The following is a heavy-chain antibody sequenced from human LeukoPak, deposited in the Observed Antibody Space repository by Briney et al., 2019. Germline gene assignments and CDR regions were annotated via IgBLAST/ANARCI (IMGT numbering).Heavy chain of an antibody. J-gene: IGHJ3*02. CDR2: INPGGGST. D-gene: IGHD2-15*01. CDR1: GYTFTRYY. CDR3: ASCCSGDPDGFDI. Sequence: ASEKVSCKASGYTFTRYYMHWLRQAPGQGLEWMGIINPGGGSTTYAQKFQGRVTMTRDTSTSTVYMEVSSLRSEDTAVYYCASCCSGDPDGFDIWGQGTMVTVSS. V-gene: IGHV1-46*01.